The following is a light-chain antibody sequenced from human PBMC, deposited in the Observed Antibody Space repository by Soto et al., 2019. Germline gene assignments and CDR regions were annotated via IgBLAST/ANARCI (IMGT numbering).Light chain of an antibody. V-gene: IGKV3-20*01. CDR3: LQYGGLPLT. CDR1: QSVHNNY. CDR2: IAS. J-gene: IGKJ4*01. Sequence: EIVLTQSPGTLSLSPGERATLSCRASQSVHNNYLAWYQQRLGQPPRLVISIASNRATGISDRFSGSGYGTDFILTICRLEPEDSAVYYCLQYGGLPLTFGGGTKVEI.